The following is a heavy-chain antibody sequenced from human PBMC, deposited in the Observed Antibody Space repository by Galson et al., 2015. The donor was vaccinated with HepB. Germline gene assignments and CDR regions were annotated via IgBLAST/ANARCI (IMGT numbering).Heavy chain of an antibody. CDR3: ARHAEGIFGSWYFDL. CDR2: ISSSSSTI. CDR1: GFTFSSYS. J-gene: IGHJ2*01. D-gene: IGHD3-3*01. V-gene: IGHV3-48*04. Sequence: SLRLSCAASGFTFSSYSMNWVRQAPGKGLEWVSYISSSSSTIYYADSVKGRFTISRDNAKNSLYLQMNSLRAEDTAVYYCARHAEGIFGSWYFDLWGRGTLVTVSS.